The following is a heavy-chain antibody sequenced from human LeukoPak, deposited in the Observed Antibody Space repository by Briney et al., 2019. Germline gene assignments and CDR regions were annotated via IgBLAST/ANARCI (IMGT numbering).Heavy chain of an antibody. D-gene: IGHD3-10*01. CDR1: GYTLTELS. V-gene: IGHV1-24*01. J-gene: IGHJ4*02. CDR2: FDPEDGET. Sequence: ASVKVSCKVSGYTLTELSMHWVRQAPGTGLEWMGGFDPEDGETIYAQKFQGRVTMTEDTSTDTAYMEPSSLRSEDTAVYYCATAEVYYYGSGSYSYWGQGTLVTVSS. CDR3: ATAEVYYYGSGSYSY.